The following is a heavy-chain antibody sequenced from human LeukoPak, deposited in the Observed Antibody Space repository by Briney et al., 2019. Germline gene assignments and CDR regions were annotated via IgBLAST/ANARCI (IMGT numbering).Heavy chain of an antibody. CDR1: GYRFTSYW. D-gene: IGHD3-22*01. CDR3: ARRYYYDSSGYYYDY. Sequence: PGESLKISCKGSGYRFTSYWIGWVRQMPGKGLEWMGVIYPGDSDTRYSPSFQGQVTISADKSISTAYLQWSSLKASDTAMYYCARRYYYDSSGYYYDYWGQRTLVTVSS. CDR2: IYPGDSDT. V-gene: IGHV5-51*01. J-gene: IGHJ4*02.